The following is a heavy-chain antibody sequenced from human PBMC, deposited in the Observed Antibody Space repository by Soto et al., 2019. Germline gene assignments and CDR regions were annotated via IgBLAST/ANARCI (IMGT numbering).Heavy chain of an antibody. CDR2: ISAYNGNT. Sequence: QVQLVQSGAEVKKPGASVKVSCKASGYTFTSYGISWVRQAPGQGLEWMGWISAYNGNTNYAQKLQGRVTMTTDTSTSTDYMERRSLRSDDTAVYYCEILGEWCMPLCYYWGQGTLVTVSS. CDR3: EILGEWCMPLCYY. J-gene: IGHJ4*02. CDR1: GYTFTSYG. D-gene: IGHD2-8*01. V-gene: IGHV1-18*01.